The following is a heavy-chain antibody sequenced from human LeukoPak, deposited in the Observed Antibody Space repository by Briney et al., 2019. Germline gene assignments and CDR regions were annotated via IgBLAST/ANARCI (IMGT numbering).Heavy chain of an antibody. CDR1: GYSFTSYW. CDR3: AKHRSPALYDAFDM. D-gene: IGHD1-14*01. V-gene: IGHV5-51*01. Sequence: GESLKISCTGSGYSFTSYWIGWVRQMPGKGLEWMGIIYPGDSDTRYSPSFQGQVTISADKSINTAYLQWTSLKASDTAMYYCAKHRSPALYDAFDMWGQGTRVTVSS. J-gene: IGHJ3*02. CDR2: IYPGDSDT.